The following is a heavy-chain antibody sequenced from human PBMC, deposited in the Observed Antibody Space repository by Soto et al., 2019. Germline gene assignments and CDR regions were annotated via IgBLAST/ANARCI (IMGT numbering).Heavy chain of an antibody. V-gene: IGHV4-34*01. CDR2: INHSGST. CDR1: GGSFSGYY. CDR3: ARGKRWLQLRGFDY. D-gene: IGHD5-12*01. J-gene: IGHJ4*02. Sequence: QVQLQQWGAGLLKPSETLSLTCAVYGGSFSGYYWSWIRQPPGKGLEWIGEINHSGSTNYNPSLKIRVTISVDTSKIHFSLKLSSVTAADTAVYYCARGKRWLQLRGFDYWGQGTLVTVSS.